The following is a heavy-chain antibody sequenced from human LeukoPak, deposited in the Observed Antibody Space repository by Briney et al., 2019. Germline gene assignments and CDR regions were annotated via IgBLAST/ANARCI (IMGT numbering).Heavy chain of an antibody. D-gene: IGHD6-13*01. CDR2: IYTSGST. CDR1: GGSISSYY. J-gene: IGHJ6*03. CDR3: ARDYSSSSRLPNYYYYMDV. Sequence: PSETLSLTCTVSGGSISSYYWSWIRQPAGKGLEWIGRIYTSGSTNYNPSLKSRVTMSVDTSKNQFSLKLSSVTAADTAVYYCARDYSSSSRLPNYYYYMDVWGKGTTVTVSS. V-gene: IGHV4-4*07.